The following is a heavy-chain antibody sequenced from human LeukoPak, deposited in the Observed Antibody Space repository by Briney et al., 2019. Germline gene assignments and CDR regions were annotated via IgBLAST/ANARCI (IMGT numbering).Heavy chain of an antibody. D-gene: IGHD1-14*01. J-gene: IGHJ4*02. CDR1: GFXFSDAW. V-gene: IGHV3-15*01. CDR2: IKSKTDGGTT. CDR3: SITTFDY. Sequence: GGSLRLSCAASGFXFSDAWISWVRQAPGKGLEWVSRIKSKTDGGTTEYAAPVRGRFTISRDDSRNTLYLQMNSLNTEDTAVYYCSITTFDYWGQGTLVTVSS.